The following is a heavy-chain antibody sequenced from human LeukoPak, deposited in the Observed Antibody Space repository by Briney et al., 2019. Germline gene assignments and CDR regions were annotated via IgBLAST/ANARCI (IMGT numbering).Heavy chain of an antibody. Sequence: PGGSLRLSCAASGFTFSSYSMNWARQAPGKGLEWVSSISSSSSTIYYADSVKGRFTISRDNSKNTLYLQMNSLRAEDTAVYYCAKGVVVITTRSSFYYYGMDVWGQGTTVTVSS. J-gene: IGHJ6*02. V-gene: IGHV3-48*01. CDR1: GFTFSSYS. D-gene: IGHD3-22*01. CDR2: ISSSSSTI. CDR3: AKGVVVITTRSSFYYYGMDV.